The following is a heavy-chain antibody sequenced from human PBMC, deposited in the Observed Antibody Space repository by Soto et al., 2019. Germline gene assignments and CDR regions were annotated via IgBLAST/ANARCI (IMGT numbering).Heavy chain of an antibody. V-gene: IGHV4-31*03. CDR3: ASGLGYKA. Sequence: QVQLQESGPGLVKPSQTLSLTCTVSGDPVSSSSYYWSWIRQHPGKGLEWIGYIHHSGTTYYNPSLKSRITLSVDTSKNQFSLRLSSVTAADTAVYYCASGLGYKAWGQGTLVTVSS. J-gene: IGHJ5*02. D-gene: IGHD5-12*01. CDR1: GDPVSSSSYY. CDR2: IHHSGTT.